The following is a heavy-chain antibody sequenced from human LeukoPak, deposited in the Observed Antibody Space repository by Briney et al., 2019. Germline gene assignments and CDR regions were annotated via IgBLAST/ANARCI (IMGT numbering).Heavy chain of an antibody. CDR2: INHSGST. J-gene: IGHJ5*02. D-gene: IGHD3-3*01. CDR3: ARVQILYDFWSGYRLSGFDP. V-gene: IGHV4-34*01. Sequence: GSLRLSCAASGFTFSSYSMNWVRQPPGKGLEWIGEINHSGSTNYNPSLKSRVTISVDTSKNQFSLKLSSVTAADTAVYYCARVQILYDFWSGYRLSGFDPWGQGTLVTVSS. CDR1: GFTFSSYS.